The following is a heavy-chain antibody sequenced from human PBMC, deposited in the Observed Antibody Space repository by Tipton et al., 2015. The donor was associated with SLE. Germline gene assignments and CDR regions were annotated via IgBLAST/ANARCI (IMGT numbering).Heavy chain of an antibody. Sequence: TLSLTCAVSGYSITSGAYWGWIRQPPGKGLEWVGSLYHRGSTYYNPSLKSRVTISTDTSKNQIYLKLTSVIATDTAVYFCARDPYDSTWRNGWFDPWGQGTLVTVSS. D-gene: IGHD6-13*01. CDR2: LYHRGST. CDR1: GYSITSGAY. J-gene: IGHJ5*02. CDR3: ARDPYDSTWRNGWFDP. V-gene: IGHV4-38-2*02.